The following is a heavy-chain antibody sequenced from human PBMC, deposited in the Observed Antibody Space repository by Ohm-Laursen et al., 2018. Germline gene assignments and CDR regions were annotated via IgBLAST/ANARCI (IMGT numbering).Heavy chain of an antibody. V-gene: IGHV4-59*01. CDR3: ARGFGESPDYGMDV. D-gene: IGHD3-10*01. Sequence: TLSLTCTISGGSISSYYWSWIRQPPGEGLEWIGYIYYRGNTNYNPSLKSRLTMSVDTSKNQFSLRLSSVTAADTAVYYCARGFGESPDYGMDVWGQGTTVTVSS. CDR1: GGSISSYY. CDR2: IYYRGNT. J-gene: IGHJ6*02.